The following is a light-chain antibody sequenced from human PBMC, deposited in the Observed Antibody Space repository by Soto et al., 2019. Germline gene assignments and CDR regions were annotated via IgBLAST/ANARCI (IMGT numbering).Light chain of an antibody. CDR2: KAS. V-gene: IGKV1-5*03. Sequence: SVGDRVTITCPASQTISSWLAWYQQKKGKAPKLVIYKASTLKSGVPSRFSGSGYGTEFNLTISSLQTDDFATYYCQHYNSYSEAFGQGTKVDIK. J-gene: IGKJ1*01. CDR3: QHYNSYSEA. CDR1: QTISSW.